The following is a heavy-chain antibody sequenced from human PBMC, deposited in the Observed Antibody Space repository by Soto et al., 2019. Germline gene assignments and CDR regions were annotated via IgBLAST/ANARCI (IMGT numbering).Heavy chain of an antibody. CDR1: GFTFSSYA. Sequence: GGSLRLSCAASGFTFSSYAMHWVRQAPGKGLEWVAVISYDGSNKYYADSVKGRFTISRDNSKNTLYLQMNSLRAEDTAVYYCAGSGSGYYFPEFDYWGQGTLVTVSS. V-gene: IGHV3-30-3*01. D-gene: IGHD3-22*01. J-gene: IGHJ4*02. CDR2: ISYDGSNK. CDR3: AGSGSGYYFPEFDY.